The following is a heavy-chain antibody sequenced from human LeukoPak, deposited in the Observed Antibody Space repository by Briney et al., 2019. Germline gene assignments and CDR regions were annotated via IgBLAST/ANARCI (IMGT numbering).Heavy chain of an antibody. D-gene: IGHD2-2*01. CDR3: ARGPGYCSSTSCYYYYMDV. J-gene: IGHJ6*03. CDR2: MNPNSGNT. V-gene: IGHV1-8*01. CDR1: GYTFTSYD. Sequence: ASVKVSCKASGYTFTSYDINWVRQATGQGLEWMGWMNPNSGNTGYALKFQGRVTMTRNTSISTAYMELSSLRSEDTAVYYCARGPGYCSSTSCYYYYMDVWGKGTTVTVSS.